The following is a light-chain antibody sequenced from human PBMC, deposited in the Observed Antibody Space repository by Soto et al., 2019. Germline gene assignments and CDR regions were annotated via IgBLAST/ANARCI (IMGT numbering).Light chain of an antibody. CDR2: EVS. CDR3: SSYTDTSPVI. J-gene: IGLJ2*01. CDR1: SSDVGAYNY. Sequence: QSVLTQPASVSGSPGQSITISCTGTSSDVGAYNYVSWYQQHPGKAPKLMIYEVSNRPSGVSNRFSGSKSATTASLTISGLQAEDEADYYCSSYTDTSPVIFGGGTKVTVL. V-gene: IGLV2-14*01.